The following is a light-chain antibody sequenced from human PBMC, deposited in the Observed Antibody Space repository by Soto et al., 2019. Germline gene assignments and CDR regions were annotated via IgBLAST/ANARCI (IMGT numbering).Light chain of an antibody. CDR1: QSLGSN. CDR3: QQYART. CDR2: EAS. Sequence: VVMTRSPATLSVSPGERAVLSCRASQSLGSNLAWYHHKPGQAPRLLLYEASIRATGVPARFSGSGSGTDFTLTISRLEPEDFAVYYCQQYARTFGQGTKVDIK. V-gene: IGKV3-15*01. J-gene: IGKJ1*01.